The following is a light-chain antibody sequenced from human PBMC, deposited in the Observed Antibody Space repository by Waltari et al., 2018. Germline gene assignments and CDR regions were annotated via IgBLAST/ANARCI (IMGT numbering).Light chain of an antibody. CDR2: INSDGSH. CDR3: QTGGHGTWV. J-gene: IGLJ3*02. Sequence: QLVLTPSPSASASLGASVKLTCTLDTGHTSNIIAWLQQHPQKGPRFLMKINSDGSHSKGDEIPDRFSGSSSGAERYLTISSLQSEDEADYYCQTGGHGTWVFGGGTKLTVL. CDR1: TGHTSNI. V-gene: IGLV4-69*01.